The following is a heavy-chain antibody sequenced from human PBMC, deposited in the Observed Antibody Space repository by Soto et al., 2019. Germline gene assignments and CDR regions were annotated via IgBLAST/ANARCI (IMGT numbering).Heavy chain of an antibody. CDR1: GGTFSSYT. CDR2: IIPILGIA. V-gene: IGHV1-69*02. D-gene: IGHD3-10*01. J-gene: IGHJ3*02. CDR3: SMVRGDFAFDI. Sequence: QVQLVQSGAEVKKPGSSVKVSCKASGGTFSSYTISWVRQAPGQGLEWMGRIIPILGIANYAQKIQGRVTITADKSTSTTYIELSSLRSDDTAVYYCSMVRGDFAFDIWGQGTMVTVSS.